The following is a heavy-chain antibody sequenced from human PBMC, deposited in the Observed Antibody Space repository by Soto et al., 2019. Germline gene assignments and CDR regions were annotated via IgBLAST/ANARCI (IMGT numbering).Heavy chain of an antibody. CDR1: GFTFSSYS. CDR2: ISSSSNYI. D-gene: IGHD3-3*02. CDR3: ARDISEGCY. V-gene: IGHV3-21*01. Sequence: DVQLVESGGGLVKPGGALRLSCAASGFTFSSYSMNWVRQAPGKGLEWVSSISSSSNYIYYADSVKGRFTISRDNAKNSLYLQMNSLRAEDTAVYYCARDISEGCYWGQGYLDTVAS. J-gene: IGHJ4*02.